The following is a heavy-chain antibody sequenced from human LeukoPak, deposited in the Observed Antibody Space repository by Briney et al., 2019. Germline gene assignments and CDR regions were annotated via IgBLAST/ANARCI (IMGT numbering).Heavy chain of an antibody. D-gene: IGHD2-21*02. CDR1: GGSISSYY. CDR2: IYYSGST. Sequence: SETLSLTCTVSGGSISSYYWSWIRQPPGKGLEWIGYIYYSGSTNYNPSLKSRVTISVDTSKNQFSLKLSSVTAADTAVYYCASSLGVVVTAAYYYYGMDVWGQGTTVTVSS. J-gene: IGHJ6*02. V-gene: IGHV4-59*01. CDR3: ASSLGVVVTAAYYYYGMDV.